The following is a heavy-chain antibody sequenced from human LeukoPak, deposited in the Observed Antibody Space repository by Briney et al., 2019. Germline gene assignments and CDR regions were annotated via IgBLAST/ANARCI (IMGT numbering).Heavy chain of an antibody. CDR2: SDPEDGET. CDR3: ATGFGSSWSDAFDI. J-gene: IGHJ3*02. Sequence: ASVKVSCKVSGYTLTELSMHWVRHAPGKGLEWMGGSDPEDGETIYSQKFQGRVTMTEDTSTDTAYMELSSLRSEDTAVYYCATGFGSSWSDAFDIWGQGTMVTVSS. CDR1: GYTLTELS. D-gene: IGHD6-13*01. V-gene: IGHV1-24*01.